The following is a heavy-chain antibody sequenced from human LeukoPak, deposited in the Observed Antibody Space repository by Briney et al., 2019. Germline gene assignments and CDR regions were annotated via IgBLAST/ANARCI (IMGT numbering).Heavy chain of an antibody. Sequence: KTSETLSLTCAVYGGSFSGYYWSWIRQPPGKGLEWIGEINHSGSTNYNPSLKSRVTISVDTSKNQFSLKLSSVTAADTAVYYCARRLLWFGETRFDYWGQGTLVTVSS. D-gene: IGHD3-10*01. V-gene: IGHV4-34*01. CDR1: GGSFSGYY. J-gene: IGHJ4*02. CDR3: ARRLLWFGETRFDY. CDR2: INHSGST.